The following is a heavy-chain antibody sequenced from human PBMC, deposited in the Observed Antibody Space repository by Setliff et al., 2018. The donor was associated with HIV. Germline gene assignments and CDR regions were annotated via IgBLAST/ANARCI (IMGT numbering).Heavy chain of an antibody. CDR2: ISSSSSYI. CDR3: TREAPRQGDY. V-gene: IGHV3-21*03. Sequence: GGSLRLSCAASGFTFTNYAMTWVRQAPGKGLEWVSSISSSSSYIYYADSVKGRFTISRDNAKNTLYLQMNSLRAEDTAVYYCTREAPRQGDYWGQGTLVTVSS. J-gene: IGHJ4*02. CDR1: GFTFTNYA.